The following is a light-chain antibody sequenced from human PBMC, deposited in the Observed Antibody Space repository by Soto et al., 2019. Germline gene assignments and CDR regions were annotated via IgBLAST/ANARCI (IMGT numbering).Light chain of an antibody. CDR2: DES. CDR1: HDISNY. V-gene: IGKV1-33*01. CDR3: QQYDTLSFT. Sequence: DIQMTQSPSSLSASVGDRVTITCQASHDISNYLNWYQQKLGKAPKLLIYDESNLEPGVPSRFSGSGSGTKFIFTISSLQPEDIATYYCQQYDTLSFTFGPGTKVDL. J-gene: IGKJ3*01.